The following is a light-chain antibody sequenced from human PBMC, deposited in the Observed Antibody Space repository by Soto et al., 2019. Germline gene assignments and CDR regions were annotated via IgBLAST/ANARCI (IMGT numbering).Light chain of an antibody. V-gene: IGKV1-27*01. CDR1: QGISTY. CDR2: AAS. J-gene: IGKJ1*01. Sequence: DIQMTQSPSSLSASVGDRVTITCRASQGISTYLVWYQQKPGTVPKLLIFAASTLHSGVPSRFSGSGSGTDFTLTISSLQPEDVATYYCQNYNGAPWTFSQGTKVEIK. CDR3: QNYNGAPWT.